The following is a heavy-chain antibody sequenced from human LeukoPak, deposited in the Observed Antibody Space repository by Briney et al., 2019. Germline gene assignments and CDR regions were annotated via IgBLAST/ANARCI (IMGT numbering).Heavy chain of an antibody. CDR2: IWYDGSNK. J-gene: IGHJ4*02. D-gene: IGHD1-7*01. CDR1: GFTFSSHG. CDR3: ARDNWNYHIDY. Sequence: GRSLRLSCAASGFTFSSHGMHWVRQAPGKGLEWVAVIWYDGSNKYYAASVKGRFTISRDNSKNTLYLQMNSLRAEDTAVYYCARDNWNYHIDYWGQGTLVTVSS. V-gene: IGHV3-33*01.